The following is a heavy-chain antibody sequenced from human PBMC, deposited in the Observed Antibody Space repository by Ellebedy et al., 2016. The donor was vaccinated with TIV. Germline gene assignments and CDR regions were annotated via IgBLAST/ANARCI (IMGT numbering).Heavy chain of an antibody. V-gene: IGHV3-23*01. Sequence: GESLKISXAASGFTFSSYAMGWVRQAPGKGLEWLSAITGSGDGGRTYSADSVKGRFTISRDNSKNTLYLQMNSLRAEDTAVYYCVGRSGTYSDAFDIWGQGTMVTVSS. CDR2: ITGSGDGGRT. CDR1: GFTFSSYA. CDR3: VGRSGTYSDAFDI. J-gene: IGHJ3*02. D-gene: IGHD1-26*01.